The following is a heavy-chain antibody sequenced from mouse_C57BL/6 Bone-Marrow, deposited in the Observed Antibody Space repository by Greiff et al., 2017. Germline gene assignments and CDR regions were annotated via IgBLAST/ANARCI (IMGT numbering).Heavy chain of an antibody. CDR1: GYTFTSYW. D-gene: IGHD1-2*01. V-gene: IGHV1-50*01. J-gene: IGHJ1*03. CDR3: ERRTTAFDV. Sequence: VQLQQPGAELVKPGASVKLSCKASGYTFTSYWMQWVKQRPGQGLEWIGDIDPSDSYTNYNQNFTGNDTLTVYTSSSSAYMQRSSLISEDSAVYYCERRTTAFDVGGTGTTVTVSS. CDR2: IDPSDSYT.